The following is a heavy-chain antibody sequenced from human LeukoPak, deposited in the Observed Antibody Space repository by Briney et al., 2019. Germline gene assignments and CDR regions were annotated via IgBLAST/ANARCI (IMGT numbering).Heavy chain of an antibody. D-gene: IGHD2/OR15-2a*01. CDR1: GFPLSNYD. CDR2: IGSDGDV. V-gene: IGHV3-13*01. CDR3: ARALGHFYGMDV. Sequence: GGSLRLSCAASGFPLSNYDMHWVRQATGKGLEWVSAIGSDGDVYYSGSVKGPLAISRENAKNSLYLQMNSLRVGDTAVYYCARALGHFYGMDVGGQGTTVTVSS. J-gene: IGHJ6*02.